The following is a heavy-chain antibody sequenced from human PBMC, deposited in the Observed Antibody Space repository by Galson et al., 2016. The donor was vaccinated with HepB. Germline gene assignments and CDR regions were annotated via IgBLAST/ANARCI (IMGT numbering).Heavy chain of an antibody. CDR1: GFNFRRYG. CDR2: MSYDGSNK. D-gene: IGHD3-10*01. Sequence: SLRLSCAASGFNFRRYGMHWVRQAPGKGLEWVAVMSYDGSNKYYANSLKGRFTISRDNSKNTLYLQMNSLRAEDTALYYCAKDHGYFGSGSHHYWGQGTLVTVSS. V-gene: IGHV3-30*18. J-gene: IGHJ4*02. CDR3: AKDHGYFGSGSHHY.